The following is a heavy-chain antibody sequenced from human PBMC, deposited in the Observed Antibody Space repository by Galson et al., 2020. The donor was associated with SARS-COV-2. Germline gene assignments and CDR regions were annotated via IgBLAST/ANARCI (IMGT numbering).Heavy chain of an antibody. CDR2: ISYDGSNT. D-gene: IGHD5-18*01. J-gene: IGHJ6*02. CDR3: AGSQAMENYYYYGMDV. CDR1: GFTFSSYA. V-gene: IGHV3-30*04. Sequence: TGGSLRLSCAASGFTFSSYAMHWVRQAPGKGLEWVAVISYDGSNTYYADSVKGRFTISRDNSKNTLYLQMNSLRAEDTAVYYCAGSQAMENYYYYGMDVWGQGTTVTVSS.